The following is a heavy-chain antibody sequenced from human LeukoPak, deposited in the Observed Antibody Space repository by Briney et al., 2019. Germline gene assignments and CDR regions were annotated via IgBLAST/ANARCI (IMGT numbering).Heavy chain of an antibody. CDR3: ARDAAIHDSGAYYYLW. D-gene: IGHD3-22*01. CDR2: ITPMFGTA. CDR1: GGTFSRYA. V-gene: IGHV1-69*13. J-gene: IGHJ4*02. Sequence: SVKVSCKASGGTFSRYAISWVRQAPGQGLEWMGGITPMFGTANYAQKFQGRVTSADESTRTAYMELKSPKFEDTAVYYCARDAAIHDSGAYYYLWWGQGTLVTVSS.